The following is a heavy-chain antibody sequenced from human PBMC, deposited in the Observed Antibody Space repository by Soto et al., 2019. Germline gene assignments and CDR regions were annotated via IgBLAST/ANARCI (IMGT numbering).Heavy chain of an antibody. V-gene: IGHV3-15*01. CDR1: GFTFSNAW. J-gene: IGHJ4*02. CDR3: TTVEFCFGSCYYLDY. CDR2: IKSKTDGGTT. D-gene: IGHD2-15*01. Sequence: GGSLRLSCAASGFTFSNAWMSWVRQAPGKGLEWVGRIKSKTDGGTTDYAAPVKGRFTISRDDSKNTLYLQMNSLKTEDTAVYYCTTVEFCFGSCYYLDYWGQGTLVTV.